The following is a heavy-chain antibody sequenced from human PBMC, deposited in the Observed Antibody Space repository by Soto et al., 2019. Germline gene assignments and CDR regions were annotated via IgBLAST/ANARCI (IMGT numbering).Heavy chain of an antibody. J-gene: IGHJ6*02. V-gene: IGHV1-69*13. CDR2: IIPIFGTA. CDR1: GGTFSSYA. Sequence: ASVKVSCKASGGTFSSYAISWVRQAPGQGLEWMGGIIPIFGTANYAQKFQGRVTITADESTSTAYMELSSLRSEDTAVYYCARGPASSPTYYYYGMDVWGQGTTVTVSS. CDR3: ARGPASSPTYYYYGMDV.